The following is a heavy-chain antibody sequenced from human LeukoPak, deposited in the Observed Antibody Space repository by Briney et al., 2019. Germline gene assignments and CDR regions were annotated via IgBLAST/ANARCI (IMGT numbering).Heavy chain of an antibody. CDR1: GFTFSSYS. CDR3: ARTGDMTRDAFDI. J-gene: IGHJ3*02. V-gene: IGHV3-21*01. Sequence: GGSLRLSCAASGFTFSSYSMNWVRQAPGKGLEWVSSISSSSSYIYYADSVKGRFTISRDNAKNSLYLQMNSLRAEDTAVYYCARTGDMTRDAFDIWGQGTMVTVSS. D-gene: IGHD2-15*01. CDR2: ISSSSSYI.